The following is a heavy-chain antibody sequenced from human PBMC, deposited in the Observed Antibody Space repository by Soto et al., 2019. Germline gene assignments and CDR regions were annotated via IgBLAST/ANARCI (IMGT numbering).Heavy chain of an antibody. CDR3: ARTGPSDPPGIAVAGFYFDY. V-gene: IGHV5-51*01. Sequence: PGESLKISCKGSGYSFTSYWIGWVRQMPGKGLEWMGIIYPGDSDTRYSPSFQGQVTISADKSISTAYLQWSSLKASDTAMYYCARTGPSDPPGIAVAGFYFDYWGQGTLVTVSS. CDR1: GYSFTSYW. J-gene: IGHJ4*02. D-gene: IGHD6-19*01. CDR2: IYPGDSDT.